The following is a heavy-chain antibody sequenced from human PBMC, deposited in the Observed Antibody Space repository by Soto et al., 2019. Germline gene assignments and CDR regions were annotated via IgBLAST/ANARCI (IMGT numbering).Heavy chain of an antibody. CDR3: AREVIDCSSTSCYSVWLDP. J-gene: IGHJ5*02. D-gene: IGHD2-2*02. CDR1: GCSFGSYY. CDR2: INHSGVT. V-gene: IGHV4-34*01. Sequence: SEALSLPCPVYGCSFGSYYWSWIRQSPGKGLEWIGDINHSGVTNYNPSLKSRVTISIDTSKNQFSLRLTSMTAADTAVYYCAREVIDCSSTSCYSVWLDPWGQGTLVPVS.